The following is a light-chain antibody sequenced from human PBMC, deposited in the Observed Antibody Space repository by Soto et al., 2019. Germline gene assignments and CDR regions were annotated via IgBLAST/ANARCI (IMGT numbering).Light chain of an antibody. CDR3: QQYENLPT. V-gene: IGKV1-33*01. J-gene: IGKJ5*01. CDR1: QDISNY. Sequence: VQMTQSPSSLSASVGYRVTITCQASQDISNYLNWYQQKPGKAPKLLIYDASNLEAGVPSRFRGSGSGTDFTFTISRLKPEDIATYYCQQYENLPTFGQGTRLEIK. CDR2: DAS.